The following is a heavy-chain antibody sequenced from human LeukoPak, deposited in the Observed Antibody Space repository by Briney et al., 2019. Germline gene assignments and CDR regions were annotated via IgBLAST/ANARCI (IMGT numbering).Heavy chain of an antibody. Sequence: GGSLRLSCAASGFTFSSYSMNWVPQAPGKGLEWVSYISSSSSTIYYADSVKGRFTISRDNAENSLYLQMNSLRAEDTAVYYCASPEGDCSSTSCFLAFDIWGQGTMVTVSS. V-gene: IGHV3-48*01. CDR1: GFTFSSYS. D-gene: IGHD2-2*01. J-gene: IGHJ3*02. CDR2: ISSSSSTI. CDR3: ASPEGDCSSTSCFLAFDI.